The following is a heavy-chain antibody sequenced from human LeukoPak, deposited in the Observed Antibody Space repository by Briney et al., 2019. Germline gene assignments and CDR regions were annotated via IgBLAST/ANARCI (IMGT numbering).Heavy chain of an antibody. CDR3: ARSVEMATIGSHDAFDI. V-gene: IGHV1-69*04. CDR2: IIPILGIA. Sequence: SVKVSCKASGGTFSSYAISWVRQAPGQGLEWMGRIIPILGIANYAQKFQGRVTITADKSTSTAYMELSSLRSEDTAVYYCARSVEMATIGSHDAFDIWGQGTMVTVSS. J-gene: IGHJ3*02. D-gene: IGHD5-24*01. CDR1: GGTFSSYA.